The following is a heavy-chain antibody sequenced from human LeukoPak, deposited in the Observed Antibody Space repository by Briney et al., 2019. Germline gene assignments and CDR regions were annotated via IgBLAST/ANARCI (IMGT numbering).Heavy chain of an antibody. Sequence: GASVKVSCKASGYTFTGYYMHWVRQAPGQGLEWMGWINPNSGGTNYAQKFQGRINMARDTSISTAYMELSRLRSDDTAVYYCARGLSGSGSYYDYGMDVWGQGTTVTVSS. CDR3: ARGLSGSGSYYDYGMDV. CDR1: GYTFTGYY. D-gene: IGHD3-10*01. CDR2: INPNSGGT. V-gene: IGHV1-2*02. J-gene: IGHJ6*02.